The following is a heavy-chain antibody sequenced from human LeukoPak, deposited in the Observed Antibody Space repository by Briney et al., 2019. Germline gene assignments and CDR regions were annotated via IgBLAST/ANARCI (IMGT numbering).Heavy chain of an antibody. CDR1: GFTFSSYG. CDR2: ILYDGSNK. CDR3: AKGTAMVSY. Sequence: GRSLRLSCAASGFTFSSYGMHWVRQAPGKGLEWVEVILYDGSNKYYAASDKGRSTIPRDNSKTTLYLQMNSLRAEDTAVYYCAKGTAMVSYWGQGTLVTVSS. V-gene: IGHV3-30*18. D-gene: IGHD5-18*01. J-gene: IGHJ4*02.